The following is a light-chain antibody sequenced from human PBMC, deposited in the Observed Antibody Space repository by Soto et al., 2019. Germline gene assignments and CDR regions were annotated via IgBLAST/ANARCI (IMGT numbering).Light chain of an antibody. CDR2: EVS. V-gene: IGLV2-8*01. Sequence: QSALTQPPSASGSPGQSVTISCTGTSSDVGGYNYVSWYQQHPGKAPKLMINEVSKRPSGVPDRFSGSKSGNTASLTVSGLQAEDEADYYCSSYAGSNNSYVFGTGTKLTVL. CDR1: SSDVGGYNY. J-gene: IGLJ1*01. CDR3: SSYAGSNNSYV.